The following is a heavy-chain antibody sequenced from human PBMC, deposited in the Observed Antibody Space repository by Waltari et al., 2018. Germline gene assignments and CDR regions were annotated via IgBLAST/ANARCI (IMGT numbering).Heavy chain of an antibody. J-gene: IGHJ4*02. V-gene: IGHV4-4*07. CDR1: GGHISSYY. Sequence: QVQLQESGPGLVKPSETLSLTCTVSGGHISSYYWSWIRQPAGVGPEWSGSIQTSGGTSYNPALKGRVTMSVDTSKNQFSLKLSSVTAADTAVYYCARERDGYNPDYWGQGTLVTVSS. CDR2: IQTSGGT. CDR3: ARERDGYNPDY. D-gene: IGHD5-12*01.